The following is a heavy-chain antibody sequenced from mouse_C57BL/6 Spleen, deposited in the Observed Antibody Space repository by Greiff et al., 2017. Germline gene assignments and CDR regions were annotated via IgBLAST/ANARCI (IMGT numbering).Heavy chain of an antibody. CDR1: GYTFTSYW. J-gene: IGHJ3*01. CDR3: ARGDYGSKRGFAY. V-gene: IGHV1-55*01. CDR2: IYPGSGST. D-gene: IGHD1-1*01. Sequence: QVQLQQPGAELVKPGASVKMSCKASGYTFTSYWITWVKQRPGQGLEWIGEIYPGSGSTNYNEKFKSKATLTVDTSSSAAYMQLSSLTSEDSAVYYCARGDYGSKRGFAYWGQGTLVTVSA.